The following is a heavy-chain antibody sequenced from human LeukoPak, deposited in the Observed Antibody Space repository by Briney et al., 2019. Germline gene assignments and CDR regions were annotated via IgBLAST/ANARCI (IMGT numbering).Heavy chain of an antibody. Sequence: SETLSLTCTVSGGSISSYYWNWIRQPPGKGLEWIGSIYCSGSSRTTNYNPSLRSRVTTSTDTSKHKFSLKIASVTGTDTAVYYSAGVGDGYQTRFDYWGQGTLLTVSS. CDR1: GGSISSYY. CDR2: IYCSGSSRTT. J-gene: IGHJ4*02. D-gene: IGHD5-24*01. V-gene: IGHV4-59*01. CDR3: AGVGDGYQTRFDY.